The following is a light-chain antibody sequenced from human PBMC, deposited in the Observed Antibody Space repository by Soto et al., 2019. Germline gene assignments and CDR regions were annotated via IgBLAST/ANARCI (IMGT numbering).Light chain of an antibody. V-gene: IGKV3-20*01. CDR3: QQYGRSPLT. J-gene: IGKJ4*01. Sequence: EIVLTQSPGTLSLSPGERATLSCRASQIFPNNYLAWYQQKPGQTPRLLIYGASSRATGIPDRFSGSGSGTDFTLTISRLEPEDFAVYYCQQYGRSPLTFGGGTKVEIK. CDR1: QIFPNNY. CDR2: GAS.